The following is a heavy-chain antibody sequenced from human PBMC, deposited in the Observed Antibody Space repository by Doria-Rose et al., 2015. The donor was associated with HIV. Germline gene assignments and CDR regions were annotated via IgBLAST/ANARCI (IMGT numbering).Heavy chain of an antibody. V-gene: IGHV2-26*01. CDR1: GVSLSSPGMG. J-gene: IGHJ4*02. D-gene: IGHD6-13*01. CDR3: ARIKSSRWYHKYYFDF. Sequence: QITLKESGPVLVKPTETLTLTCTVSGVSLSSPGMGVSWIRQPPGKALEWLANIFSDDVRSSKTALKSRLTISRGTAKRRVVITMTDMDPVDTATYYCARIKSSRWYHKYYFDFWGQGTLVIVSA. CDR2: IFSDDVR.